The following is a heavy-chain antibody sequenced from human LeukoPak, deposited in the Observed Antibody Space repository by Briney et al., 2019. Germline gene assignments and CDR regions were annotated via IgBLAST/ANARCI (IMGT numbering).Heavy chain of an antibody. Sequence: LGGSLRLSCAAAGFTFNNYAMSWVRQAPGKGLKWVSGISSGGSTYYADSVKGRFTISRDNSKNTLFLQMNSLRAEDTAVYYCAKDTYSSSPYYFDYWGRGTLVTVSS. CDR3: AKDTYSSSPYYFDY. D-gene: IGHD6-6*01. CDR1: GFTFNNYA. CDR2: ISSGGST. V-gene: IGHV3-23*01. J-gene: IGHJ4*02.